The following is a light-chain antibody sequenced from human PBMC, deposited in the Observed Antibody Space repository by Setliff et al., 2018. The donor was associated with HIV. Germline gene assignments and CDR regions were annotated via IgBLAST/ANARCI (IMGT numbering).Light chain of an antibody. CDR3: CSYAGTHTYVL. CDR2: DVV. V-gene: IGLV2-11*01. Sequence: QSALTQPCSVSGSPGQSVTISCTGTSSDVGGYYYVSWYQHYPGRAPRLIIYDVVKRPSGVPDRFSGSKSGNTASLTISGLQAEDEADYHCCSYAGTHTYVLFGGGTKVTVL. J-gene: IGLJ2*01. CDR1: SSDVGGYYY.